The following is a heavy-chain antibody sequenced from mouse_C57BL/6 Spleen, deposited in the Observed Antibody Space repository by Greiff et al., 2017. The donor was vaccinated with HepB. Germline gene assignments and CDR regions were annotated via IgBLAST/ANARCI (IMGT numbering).Heavy chain of an antibody. J-gene: IGHJ4*01. V-gene: IGHV1-80*01. D-gene: IGHD1-1*01. Sequence: VKLMESGAELVKPGASVKISCKASGYAFSSYWMNWVKQRPGKGLEWIGQIYPGDGDTNYNGKFKGKATLTADKSSSTAYMQLSSLTSEDSAVYFCARLLRYYYAMDYWGQGTSVTVSS. CDR1: GYAFSSYW. CDR3: ARLLRYYYAMDY. CDR2: IYPGDGDT.